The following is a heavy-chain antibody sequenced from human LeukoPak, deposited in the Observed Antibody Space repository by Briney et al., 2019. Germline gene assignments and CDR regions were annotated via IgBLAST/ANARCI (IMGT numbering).Heavy chain of an antibody. Sequence: ASVKVSCKASGYTFTGYYMHWVRQAPGQGLEWMGWISAYNGNTNYAQKLQGRVTMTTDTSTSTAYMELRSLRSDDTAVYYCASLGYCTNGVCSPSDYWGQGTLVTVSS. J-gene: IGHJ4*02. V-gene: IGHV1-18*04. D-gene: IGHD2-8*01. CDR2: ISAYNGNT. CDR1: GYTFTGYY. CDR3: ASLGYCTNGVCSPSDY.